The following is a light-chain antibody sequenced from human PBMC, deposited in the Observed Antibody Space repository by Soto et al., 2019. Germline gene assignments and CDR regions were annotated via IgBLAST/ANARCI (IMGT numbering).Light chain of an antibody. J-gene: IGLJ3*02. CDR2: EVS. Sequence: QSVLTQPPSASGSPGQSVTISCTGTSSDVGGYNYVSWYQQHPGKAPKLMIYEVSKRPSGVPDRFSGSKSGNTASLTVSGLQAEDEADYYCTSYAGDTSLGVLGGGT. V-gene: IGLV2-8*01. CDR3: TSYAGDTSLGV. CDR1: SSDVGGYNY.